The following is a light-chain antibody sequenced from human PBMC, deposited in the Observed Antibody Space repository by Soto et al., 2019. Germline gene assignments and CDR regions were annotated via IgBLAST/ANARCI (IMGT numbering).Light chain of an antibody. Sequence: EIVMTQSPATLSVSPGEGATLSCRASQSLSSSLAWYQQKPGQAPRLLIYGASTRATGIPARFSGSGSGTEFTLTISSLQSEDFAVYYCQQYKNCPPITFGQGTRLEIK. CDR3: QQYKNCPPIT. V-gene: IGKV3-15*01. J-gene: IGKJ5*01. CDR1: QSLSSS. CDR2: GAS.